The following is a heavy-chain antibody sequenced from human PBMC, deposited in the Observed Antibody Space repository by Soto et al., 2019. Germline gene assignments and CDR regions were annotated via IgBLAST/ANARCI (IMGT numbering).Heavy chain of an antibody. Sequence: ASVKVSCKASGYIFTDYPMQWVRQAPGQGLEWMGWINPGNGNTKYSQKFQGRVTITRDTSATTDYMELSSLTSKDTAMYYCARVVRHFFASGDQWFGPWGQGTHVTVSS. CDR1: GYIFTDYP. J-gene: IGHJ5*02. V-gene: IGHV1-3*01. CDR2: INPGNGNT. CDR3: ARVVRHFFASGDQWFGP. D-gene: IGHD3-3*02.